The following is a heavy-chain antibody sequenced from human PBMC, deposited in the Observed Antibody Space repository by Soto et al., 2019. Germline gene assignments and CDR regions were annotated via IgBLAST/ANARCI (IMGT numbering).Heavy chain of an antibody. V-gene: IGHV3-21*01. CDR1: GFTFSSYS. CDR3: ARDSTTVVTSGLYGMDV. CDR2: ISSSSSYI. D-gene: IGHD4-17*01. J-gene: IGHJ6*02. Sequence: PGGSLRLSCAASGFTFSSYSMNWVRQAPGKGLEWVSSISSSSSYIYYADSVKGRFTISRDNAKNSLYLQMNSLRAEDTAVYYCARDSTTVVTSGLYGMDVWGQGTTVTVSS.